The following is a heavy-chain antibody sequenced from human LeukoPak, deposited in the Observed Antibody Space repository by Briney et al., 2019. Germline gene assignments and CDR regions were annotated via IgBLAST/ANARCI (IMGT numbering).Heavy chain of an antibody. V-gene: IGHV4-30-2*01. CDR2: IYHSGST. J-gene: IGHJ4*02. CDR1: GGSISSGGYY. Sequence: PSETLPLTCTVSGGSISSGGYYWSWIRQPPGKGLEWIGYIYHSGSTYYNPSLKSRVTISVDRSKNQFSLKLSSVTAADTAVYYCARGLRPPPLWGQGTLVTVSS. CDR3: ARGLRPPPL.